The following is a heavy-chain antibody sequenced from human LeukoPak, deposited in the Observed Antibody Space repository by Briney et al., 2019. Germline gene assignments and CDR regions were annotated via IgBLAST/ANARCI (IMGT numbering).Heavy chain of an antibody. V-gene: IGHV2-5*02. Sequence: EPGPRLLKATQIHMQTSTFPGFAPSTCGGGVGCIRHPPVKALERLAIIYRDDDKLDSPSLKSRLTITKDTSKNQVVLTMTNMDPVDTATYYCAHLHIVVVTAFRGKLDYFDYWGQGTLVTVSS. D-gene: IGHD2-21*02. CDR2: IYRDDDK. CDR3: AHLHIVVVTAFRGKLDYFDY. J-gene: IGHJ4*02. CDR1: GFAPSTCGGG.